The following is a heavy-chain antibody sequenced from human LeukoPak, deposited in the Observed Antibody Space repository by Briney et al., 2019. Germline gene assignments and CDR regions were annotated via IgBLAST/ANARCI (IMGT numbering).Heavy chain of an antibody. CDR3: ASITGFGDNLDY. CDR1: GFTFSSYS. D-gene: IGHD3-10*01. Sequence: GGSLRLSCAASGFTFSSYSMNWVRQAPGKGLEWVSSISSSSSYMYYADSVKGRFTISRDNAKNSLYLQMNSLRAEDTAVYYCASITGFGDNLDYWGQGTLVTVSS. V-gene: IGHV3-21*01. CDR2: ISSSSSYM. J-gene: IGHJ4*02.